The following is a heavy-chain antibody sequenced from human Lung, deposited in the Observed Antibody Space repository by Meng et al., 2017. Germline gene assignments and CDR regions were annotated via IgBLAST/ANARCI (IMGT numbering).Heavy chain of an antibody. CDR3: ARGQKGYFDL. CDR2: IYNSGST. CDR1: GGSISSSNYY. V-gene: IGHV4-30-4*01. Sequence: QVTLPESGPGLVKPSQTRSLTCTVSGGSISSSNYYWSWIRQPPGKGLEWSGHIYNSGSTYYNPSLKSRITISVDTSKNQFSLKLSSVTAADTAVYYCARGQKGYFDLWGRGTLVTVSS. J-gene: IGHJ2*01.